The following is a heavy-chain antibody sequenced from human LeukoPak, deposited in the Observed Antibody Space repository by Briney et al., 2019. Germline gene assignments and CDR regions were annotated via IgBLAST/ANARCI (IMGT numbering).Heavy chain of an antibody. V-gene: IGHV3-74*01. Sequence: PGGSLRLSCAASGSTFSGYWVHWVRQAPGKGLVWVSRIDGEGSSTSYADSVKGRFTISRDNAKNTLFLQMNSLRAEDTAVYFCAREFLPTGIHTDSFDIWGQGTLVIVSS. J-gene: IGHJ3*02. CDR2: IDGEGSST. CDR1: GSTFSGYW. CDR3: AREFLPTGIHTDSFDI. D-gene: IGHD1-1*01.